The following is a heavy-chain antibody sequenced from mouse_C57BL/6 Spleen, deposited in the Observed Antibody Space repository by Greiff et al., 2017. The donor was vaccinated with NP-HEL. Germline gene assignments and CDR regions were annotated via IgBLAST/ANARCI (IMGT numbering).Heavy chain of an antibody. J-gene: IGHJ4*01. CDR2: IDPNSGGT. V-gene: IGHV1-72*01. CDR3: ARLLRYAMDY. Sequence: QRQQPGAELVPPFSSFPLSFHSSFYTFTSYWMHWVKQRPGQGLEWIGRIDPNSGGTKYNEKFKSKATLTVDKPSSTAYMQLSSLTSEDAAVDYCARLLRYAMDYWGQGTSVTVSS. D-gene: IGHD1-1*01. CDR1: FYTFTSYW.